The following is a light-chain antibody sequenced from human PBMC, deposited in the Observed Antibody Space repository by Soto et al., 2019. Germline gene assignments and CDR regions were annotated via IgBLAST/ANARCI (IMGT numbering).Light chain of an antibody. CDR2: EDD. J-gene: IGLJ2*01. V-gene: IGLV2-23*01. CDR1: SSDDGSYNL. Sequence: QPVLTQPASVSGSPGQSITISCTGTSSDDGSYNLVSWYQQYPGKAPKLMIYEDDERPSGVSNRFSGSKSGNTASLTISGLQAEDEADYYCYSYAGRSTSVFGGGTKLTVL. CDR3: YSYAGRSTSV.